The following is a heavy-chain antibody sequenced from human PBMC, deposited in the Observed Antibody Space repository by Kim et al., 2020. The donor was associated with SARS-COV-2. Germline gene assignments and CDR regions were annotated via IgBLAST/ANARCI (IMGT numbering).Heavy chain of an antibody. J-gene: IGHJ6*02. D-gene: IGHD2-2*01. CDR2: ISYDGSNK. CDR1: GFTFSSYG. Sequence: GGSLRLSCAASGFTFSSYGMHWVRQAPGKGLEWVAVISYDGSNKYYADSVKGRFTISRDNSKNTLYLQMNSLRAEDTAVYYCAKDREGYCSSTSCQNGMDVWGQGTTVTVSS. V-gene: IGHV3-30*18. CDR3: AKDREGYCSSTSCQNGMDV.